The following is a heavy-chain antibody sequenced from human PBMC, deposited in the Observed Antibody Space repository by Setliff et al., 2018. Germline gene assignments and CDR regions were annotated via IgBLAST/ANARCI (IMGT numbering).Heavy chain of an antibody. CDR3: ARGRNVAARLLDS. Sequence: SSETLSLTCTVSDDSISSRRYYWGWFRQPAGKELEWIGQIYTSWSTNYNPSLKSRVTISLDTSKDQFSLKLISMTAADTAVYYCARGRNVAARLLDSWGQGTLVTVSS. CDR1: DDSISSRRYY. D-gene: IGHD6-6*01. V-gene: IGHV4-61*09. CDR2: IYTSWST. J-gene: IGHJ4*02.